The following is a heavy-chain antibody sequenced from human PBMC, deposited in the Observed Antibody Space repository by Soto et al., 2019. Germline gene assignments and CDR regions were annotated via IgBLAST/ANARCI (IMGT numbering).Heavy chain of an antibody. CDR1: GGTFSSYA. D-gene: IGHD3-10*01. J-gene: IGHJ6*02. Sequence: QVQLVQSGAEVQKPGSSVKVSCKASGGTFSSYAISWVRQAPGQGLEWMGGIIPIFGTANYAQKFQGRVTITADESTSTAYMELSSLRSEDTAVYYCAREWGLWGSGSLYGMDVWGQGTTVTVSS. CDR2: IIPIFGTA. CDR3: AREWGLWGSGSLYGMDV. V-gene: IGHV1-69*01.